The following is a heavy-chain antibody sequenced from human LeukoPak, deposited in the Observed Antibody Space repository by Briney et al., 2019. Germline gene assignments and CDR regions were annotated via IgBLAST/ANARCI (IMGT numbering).Heavy chain of an antibody. Sequence: SETLSLTCSVSGGSISSTTYYWGWIRQPPGQGLEWIGSIYSSGSTYYNPSLTSRATISVDTSKNQFSLRLSSVTAADTAVYYCARSEYSGTFDAFDIWGQGTMVTVSS. J-gene: IGHJ3*02. CDR2: IYSSGST. CDR1: GGSISSTTYY. CDR3: ARSEYSGTFDAFDI. D-gene: IGHD1-26*01. V-gene: IGHV4-39*01.